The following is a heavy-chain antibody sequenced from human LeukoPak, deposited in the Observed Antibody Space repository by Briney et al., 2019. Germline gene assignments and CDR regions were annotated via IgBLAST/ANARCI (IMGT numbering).Heavy chain of an antibody. CDR2: INHSGST. Sequence: SETLSLTCAVYGGSFSGYYWSWIRQPPGKGLEWIGEINHSGSTNYNPSLKSRVTISVDTSKNQFSLKLSSVTAADTAVYYCARESSGIHWGQGTLVTVCS. CDR3: ARESSGIH. V-gene: IGHV4-34*01. J-gene: IGHJ4*02. D-gene: IGHD3-22*01. CDR1: GGSFSGYY.